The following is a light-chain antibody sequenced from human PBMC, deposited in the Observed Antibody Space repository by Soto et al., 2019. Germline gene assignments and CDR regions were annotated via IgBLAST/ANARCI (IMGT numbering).Light chain of an antibody. CDR3: SSYTSSSTLV. J-gene: IGLJ2*01. V-gene: IGLV2-14*01. Sequence: QSALTQPASVSGSPGQSITISCTGTSSDVGGYNYVSWYQQHPGIAPKLMISEVSNRPSGVSNRFSGSKSGNTASLTISGLQAEEEADYYCSSYTSSSTLVFGGGTKLTVL. CDR2: EVS. CDR1: SSDVGGYNY.